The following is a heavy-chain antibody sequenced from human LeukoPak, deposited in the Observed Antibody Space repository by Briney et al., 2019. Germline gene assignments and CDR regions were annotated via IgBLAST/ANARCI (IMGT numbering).Heavy chain of an antibody. Sequence: GGSLRLSCAASGFTFSSYDMSWVRQAPGKGLEWVSGISGSGGSTYYADSVKGRFTISRDNSKNTLYLQMNSLRAEDMAVYYCAKPLTAGTSENYFDYWGQGALVTVSS. CDR3: AKPLTAGTSENYFDY. CDR2: ISGSGGST. CDR1: GFTFSSYD. J-gene: IGHJ4*02. V-gene: IGHV3-23*01. D-gene: IGHD6-13*01.